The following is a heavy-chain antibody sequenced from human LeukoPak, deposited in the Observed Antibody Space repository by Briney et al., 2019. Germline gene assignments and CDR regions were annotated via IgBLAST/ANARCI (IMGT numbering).Heavy chain of an antibody. D-gene: IGHD3-10*01. Sequence: GESLKISCKGSGYSFTSYWIGWVRQMPGKGLEWMGIIYPGDSDTRYSPSFQGQVTISADTSISTAYLQWSSLKASDTAMYYCARRRGSGSYSSTHFDYWGQGTLVTVSS. J-gene: IGHJ4*02. CDR3: ARRRGSGSYSSTHFDY. CDR1: GYSFTSYW. V-gene: IGHV5-51*01. CDR2: IYPGDSDT.